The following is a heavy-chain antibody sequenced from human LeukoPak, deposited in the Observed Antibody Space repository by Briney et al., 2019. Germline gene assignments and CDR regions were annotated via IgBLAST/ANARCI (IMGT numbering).Heavy chain of an antibody. V-gene: IGHV3-30-3*01. D-gene: IGHD5-18*01. CDR3: AKTYIPAVGLWFYGMDV. J-gene: IGHJ6*02. CDR2: ISYDGSNK. CDR1: GFTLRNHA. Sequence: GGSLRLSCAASGFTLRNHAMHWVRQAPGKGLEWVAVISYDGSNKYYADSVKGRFTISRDNSKNTLYLQLNSLRAEDTAVYYCAKTYIPAVGLWFYGMDVWGQGTTVTVSS.